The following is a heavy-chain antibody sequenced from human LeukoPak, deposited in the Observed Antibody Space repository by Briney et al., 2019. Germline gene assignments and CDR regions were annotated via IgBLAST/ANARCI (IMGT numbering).Heavy chain of an antibody. Sequence: GESLKISCAASGFTFSSYAMSWVRQAPGKGLEWVSSISSSSSYIYYADSVKGRFTISRDNAKNSLYLQMNSLRAEDTAVYYCARVVAADSSGYYYPYYYMDVWGKGTTVTVSS. CDR2: ISSSSSYI. CDR1: GFTFSSYA. J-gene: IGHJ6*03. V-gene: IGHV3-21*01. D-gene: IGHD3-22*01. CDR3: ARVVAADSSGYYYPYYYMDV.